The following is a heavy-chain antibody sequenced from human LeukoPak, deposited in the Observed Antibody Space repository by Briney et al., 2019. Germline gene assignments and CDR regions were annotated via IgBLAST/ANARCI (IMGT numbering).Heavy chain of an antibody. V-gene: IGHV1-8*01. J-gene: IGHJ4*02. CDR1: GYTFTSYD. CDR3: ARGIGYCSSTSCYTDY. D-gene: IGHD2-2*02. Sequence: ASVKVSCKASGYTFTSYDINWVRQATGQGLEWMGWMNPNSGNTGYAQKFQGRVTMTRNTSISTAYMELSSLRSEGTAVYYCARGIGYCSSTSCYTDYWDQGTLVTVSS. CDR2: MNPNSGNT.